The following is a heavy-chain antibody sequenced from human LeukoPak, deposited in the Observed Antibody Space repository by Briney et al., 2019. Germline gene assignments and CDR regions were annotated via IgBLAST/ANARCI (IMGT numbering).Heavy chain of an antibody. V-gene: IGHV1-2*02. CDR1: GYTFTGYY. CDR3: ARLQTYYYGSGSSRVAFDI. CDR2: VNPNSGGT. J-gene: IGHJ3*02. D-gene: IGHD3-10*01. Sequence: ASVKVSCKASGYTFTGYYMHWVRQAPGQGLEWMGWVNPNSGGTNYAQKFQGRVTMTRDTSISTAYMELSRLRFDDTAVYYCARLQTYYYGSGSSRVAFDIWGQGTMVTVSS.